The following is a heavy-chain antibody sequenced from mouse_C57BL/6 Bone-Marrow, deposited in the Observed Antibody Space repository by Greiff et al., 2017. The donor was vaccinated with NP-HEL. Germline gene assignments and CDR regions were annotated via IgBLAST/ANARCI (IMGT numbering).Heavy chain of an antibody. CDR2: IYPSDSET. J-gene: IGHJ4*01. V-gene: IGHV1-61*01. D-gene: IGHD1-1*01. CDR3: ARSGHLYDGSSPYAMDY. CDR1: GYTFTSYW. Sequence: QVQLQQPGAELVRPGSSVKLSCKASGYTFTSYWMDWVKQRPGQGLEWIGNIYPSDSETHYNQKFKDKATLTVDKSSSTAYMQRSSLTSEDSAVYYCARSGHLYDGSSPYAMDYWGQGTSVTVSS.